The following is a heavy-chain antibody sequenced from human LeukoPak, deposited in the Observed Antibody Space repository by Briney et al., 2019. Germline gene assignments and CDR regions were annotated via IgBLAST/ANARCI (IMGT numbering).Heavy chain of an antibody. D-gene: IGHD2-2*01. Sequence: GASVKVSCKASGYTFTSYDINWVRQATGQGLEWMGWMNPNSGNTGYAQKFQGRVTITADESTSTAYMELSSLRSEDTAVYYCARDRTYCSSTSCYDRSFAFQHWGQGTLVTVSS. V-gene: IGHV1-8*03. CDR1: GYTFTSYD. J-gene: IGHJ1*01. CDR3: ARDRTYCSSTSCYDRSFAFQH. CDR2: MNPNSGNT.